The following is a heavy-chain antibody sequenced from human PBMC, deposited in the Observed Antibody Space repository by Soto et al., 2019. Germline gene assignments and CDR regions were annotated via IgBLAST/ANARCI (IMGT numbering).Heavy chain of an antibody. CDR2: VYRTGST. CDR1: GGSISASNW. Sequence: PSETLSLTCAVSGGSISASNWCSFLRQPPGKGLEWIGEVYRTGSTNYNPSLESRLTISVDKSKNQFSLKLTSVTAADTAVYYCARFEWGRRAAFDYWGQGTLGNVSS. D-gene: IGHD2-8*01. V-gene: IGHV4-4*02. J-gene: IGHJ4*02. CDR3: ARFEWGRRAAFDY.